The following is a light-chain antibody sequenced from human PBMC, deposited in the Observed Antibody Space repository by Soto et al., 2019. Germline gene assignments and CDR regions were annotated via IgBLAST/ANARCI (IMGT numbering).Light chain of an antibody. CDR3: CSYAGTYSPV. CDR1: SSDVGAYNF. Sequence: QSALTQPPSVSGSPGQSVTISCTGTSSDVGAYNFVSWYQQYPGKAPKLIIFDVSARPSGVPDRFSGSKSGNTASLTISGLQADDEVDYYCCSYAGTYSPVLGGGTKVTVL. CDR2: DVS. V-gene: IGLV2-11*01. J-gene: IGLJ2*01.